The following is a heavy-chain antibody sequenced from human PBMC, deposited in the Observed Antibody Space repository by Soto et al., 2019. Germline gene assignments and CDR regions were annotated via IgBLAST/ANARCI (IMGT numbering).Heavy chain of an antibody. D-gene: IGHD3-10*01. V-gene: IGHV1-2*02. J-gene: IGHJ5*02. CDR1: GYTFTGYY. CDR3: ARSGTRPWGDWFDP. CDR2: INPNSGGT. Sequence: ASVKFSCKASGYTFTGYYMHWVRQAPGQGLEWMGWINPNSGGTNYAQKFQGRVTMTRDTSTSTAYMELRSLRSDDTAVYYCARSGTRPWGDWFDPWGQGTLVTVSS.